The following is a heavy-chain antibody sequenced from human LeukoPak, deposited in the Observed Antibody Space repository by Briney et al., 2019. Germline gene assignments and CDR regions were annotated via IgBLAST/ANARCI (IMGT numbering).Heavy chain of an antibody. J-gene: IGHJ4*02. V-gene: IGHV4-30-4*08. CDR2: IYYTGNT. Sequence: PSEALSLTCTVSGGSISSSSYYWGWIRQPPGKGLECIGYIYYTGNTYYNPSLKSRVTISVDTSKNQFSLKLSSVTAADTAVYYCARGTNYYGSPIDYWGQGTLVTVSS. CDR1: GGSISSSSYY. CDR3: ARGTNYYGSPIDY. D-gene: IGHD3-10*01.